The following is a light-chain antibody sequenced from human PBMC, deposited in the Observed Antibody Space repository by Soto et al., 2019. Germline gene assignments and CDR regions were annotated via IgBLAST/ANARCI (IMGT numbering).Light chain of an antibody. CDR3: QHLSRNPLT. V-gene: IGKV1-9*01. CDR2: SAS. J-gene: IGKJ4*01. CDR1: QALSNY. Sequence: DIQLTQSPSFLSASVGDTVTITCRASQALSNYLAWYQQKPGKAPDLLIYSASTLRSGVPSRFSGSGSETEFTLTIRALQPEDFATYFCQHLSRNPLTFGGGTKVEI.